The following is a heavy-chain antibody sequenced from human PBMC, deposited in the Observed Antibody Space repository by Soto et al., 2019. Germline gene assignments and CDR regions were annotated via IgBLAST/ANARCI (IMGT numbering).Heavy chain of an antibody. J-gene: IGHJ3*02. CDR3: ARDFRSYGGNSYAFDI. CDR1: GGSISSYY. V-gene: IGHV4-59*01. D-gene: IGHD4-17*01. CDR2: IYYSGST. Sequence: QVQLQESGPGLVKPSETLSLTCTVSGGSISSYYWSWIRQPPGKGLEWIGYIYYSGSTNYNPSLKSRVTISVDTSKNQFSLKLSSVTAADTAVYYCARDFRSYGGNSYAFDIWGQGTMVTVSS.